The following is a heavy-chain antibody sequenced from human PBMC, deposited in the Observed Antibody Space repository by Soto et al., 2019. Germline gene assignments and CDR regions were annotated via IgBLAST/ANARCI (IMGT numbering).Heavy chain of an antibody. Sequence: SETLSLTCTVSGGSVRTASYYWSWIRQPPGKGLEWIGNIYYSGSTYYNPSLKSRVTISVDTSKNQLFLKLSSVTAADTAVYYCARSSIAAAVIDYFDYWGQGTLVTVS. V-gene: IGHV4-39*01. CDR2: IYYSGST. CDR1: GGSVRTASYY. D-gene: IGHD6-13*01. CDR3: ARSSIAAAVIDYFDY. J-gene: IGHJ4*02.